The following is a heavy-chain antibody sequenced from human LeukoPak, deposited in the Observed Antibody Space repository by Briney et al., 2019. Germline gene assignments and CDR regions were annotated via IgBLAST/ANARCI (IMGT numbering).Heavy chain of an antibody. J-gene: IGHJ6*04. CDR3: AELGITMIGGV. CDR1: GFTFNRYG. CDR2: ISGSGGTT. Sequence: GGSLRLSCAASGFTFNRYGMSWVRQAPGKGLEWVSAISGSGGTTYYADSVKGWFTISRDNSKNTLYLQMNSLRAEDTAVYYCAELGITMIGGVWGKGTTVTISS. D-gene: IGHD3-10*02. V-gene: IGHV3-23*01.